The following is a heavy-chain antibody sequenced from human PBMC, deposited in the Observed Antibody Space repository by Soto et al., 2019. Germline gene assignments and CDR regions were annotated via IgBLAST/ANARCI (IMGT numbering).Heavy chain of an antibody. J-gene: IGHJ4*02. V-gene: IGHV3-30*03. Sequence: QVQLVESGGGVVQPGRSLRLSCAASGFTFSSYGMHWVRQAPGKGLEWVAVISYDGSNKYYADSVKGRFTISRDNSKNTLYLQMNSLRAEDTAVYYCATGFIDGSGSYSHYYFDYWGQGTLVTVSS. CDR2: ISYDGSNK. D-gene: IGHD3-10*01. CDR3: ATGFIDGSGSYSHYYFDY. CDR1: GFTFSSYG.